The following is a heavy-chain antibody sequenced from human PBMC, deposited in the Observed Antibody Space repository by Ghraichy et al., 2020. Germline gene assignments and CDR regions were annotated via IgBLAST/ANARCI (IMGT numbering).Heavy chain of an antibody. D-gene: IGHD3-10*01. CDR2: ISGSGGST. V-gene: IGHV3-23*01. Sequence: GGSLRLSCAASGFTFSSYAMSWVRQAPGKGLEWVSAISGSGGSTYYADSVKGRFTISRDNSKNTLYLQMNSLRAEDTAVYYCANLQAPVITMVRGVITNWFDPWGQGTLVTVSS. CDR3: ANLQAPVITMVRGVITNWFDP. CDR1: GFTFSSYA. J-gene: IGHJ5*02.